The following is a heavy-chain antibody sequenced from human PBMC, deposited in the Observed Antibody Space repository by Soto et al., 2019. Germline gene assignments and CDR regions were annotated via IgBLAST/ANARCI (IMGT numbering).Heavy chain of an antibody. V-gene: IGHV1-2*04. D-gene: IGHD6-13*01. Sequence: ASVKVSCKASGYTFTGYYMHWVRQAPGQGLEWMGWINPNSGGTNYAQKFQGWVTTTRDTSISTAYMELSRLRSDDTAVYYCARERGRPAAGNFHPWGQGTLVTAPQ. CDR1: GYTFTGYY. CDR2: INPNSGGT. CDR3: ARERGRPAAGNFHP. J-gene: IGHJ5*02.